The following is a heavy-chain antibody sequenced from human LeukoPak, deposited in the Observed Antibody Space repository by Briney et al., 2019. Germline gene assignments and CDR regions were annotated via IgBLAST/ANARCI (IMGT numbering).Heavy chain of an antibody. Sequence: PGGSLRLSCAASGFTFSSYSMNWVRQAPGKGLEWVSYISSSSSTIYYADSVKGRFTISRDNAKNSLYLQMNSLRAEDTAVYYCARAPRGSGWSHFFNWGQRTLVTVSS. CDR2: ISSSSSTI. CDR3: ARAPRGSGWSHFFN. V-gene: IGHV3-48*01. J-gene: IGHJ4*02. CDR1: GFTFSSYS. D-gene: IGHD6-19*01.